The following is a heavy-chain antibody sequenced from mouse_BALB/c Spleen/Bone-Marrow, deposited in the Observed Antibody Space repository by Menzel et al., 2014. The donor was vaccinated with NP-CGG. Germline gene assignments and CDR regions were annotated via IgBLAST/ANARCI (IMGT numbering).Heavy chain of an antibody. J-gene: IGHJ4*01. D-gene: IGHD1-1*01. V-gene: IGHV1S41*01. CDR2: IAPGSGST. Sequence: DLVKPGASAKLSCKASGYTFTSYWINWIKQRPGQGLEWIGRIAPGSGSTYYDEVFKGKATLTVDTSSSTAYIQLSSLSSEDSAVYFCARSYYGRAMDYWGQGTSVTVSS. CDR1: GYTFTSYW. CDR3: ARSYYGRAMDY.